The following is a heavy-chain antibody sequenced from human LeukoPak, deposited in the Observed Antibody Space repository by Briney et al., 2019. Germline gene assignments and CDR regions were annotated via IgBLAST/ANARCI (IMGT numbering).Heavy chain of an antibody. J-gene: IGHJ4*02. CDR3: ARGRGFYDSSAYYRFDY. CDR2: ISAHNGKT. Sequence: ASVKVSCKASGYTFTSYGISWVRQAPGQGVEWLGWISAHNGKTNYAQKFQDRVTITTDTCTRTAYMELRSLRSDDTAVYYCARGRGFYDSSAYYRFDYWGQGTLVTVSS. CDR1: GYTFTSYG. V-gene: IGHV1-18*01. D-gene: IGHD3-22*01.